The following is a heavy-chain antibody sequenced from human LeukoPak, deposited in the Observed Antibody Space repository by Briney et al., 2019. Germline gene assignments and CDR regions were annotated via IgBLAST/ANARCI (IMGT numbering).Heavy chain of an antibody. Sequence: SGGSLRLSCAASGFTFSSYWMHWVRQVPGKGLVWVSRINSDGSGTTYADSVKGRFTISRDNPKNTLYLQMNSLRAEDTGVYYCARETDSSGYYIDYWGQGTLVTVSS. V-gene: IGHV3-74*01. CDR1: GFTFSSYW. J-gene: IGHJ4*02. D-gene: IGHD3-22*01. CDR3: ARETDSSGYYIDY. CDR2: INSDGSGT.